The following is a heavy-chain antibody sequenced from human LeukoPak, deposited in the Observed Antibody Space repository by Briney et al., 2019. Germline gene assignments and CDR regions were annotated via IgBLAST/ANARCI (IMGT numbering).Heavy chain of an antibody. D-gene: IGHD2-15*01. Sequence: SETLSLTCSVSGVSVIRHYWGWIRQPPGKRLEWLGHISYSGSTNYNPSLKSRVTMSLDTSKNQFSLNLNSVTTADTAVYFCARDGEGDEGWDYWGQGTLVTVSS. CDR3: ARDGEGDEGWDY. CDR1: GVSVIRHY. J-gene: IGHJ4*02. V-gene: IGHV4-59*02. CDR2: ISYSGST.